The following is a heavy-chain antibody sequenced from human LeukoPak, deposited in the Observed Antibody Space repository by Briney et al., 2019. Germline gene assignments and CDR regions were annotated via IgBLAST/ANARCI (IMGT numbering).Heavy chain of an antibody. CDR1: GYTVTAYY. J-gene: IGHJ4*02. CDR3: ARDPRGSYCSDY. V-gene: IGHV1-2*02. CDR2: IKHNKGGT. D-gene: IGHD3-10*01. Sequence: ASVKVSGKASGYTVTAYYIHWVRQAAGLGREGRGSIKHNKGGTNYPQKCKGRVTMPRETSISTTYMELNSVTSDDRGVYYCARDPRGSYCSDYWGQGTLVPVSS.